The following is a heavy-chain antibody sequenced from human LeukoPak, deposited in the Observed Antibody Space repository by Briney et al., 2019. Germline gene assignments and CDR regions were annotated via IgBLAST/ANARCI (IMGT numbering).Heavy chain of an antibody. CDR3: ARTYSSGWEYWFDP. V-gene: IGHV1-18*01. J-gene: IGHJ5*02. D-gene: IGHD6-19*01. CDR2: ISAYNGNT. Sequence: GASVKVSCKASGYTFTSYGISWLRQAPGQGLEWMGWISAYNGNTNYAQKLQGRVTMTTDTSTSTAYMELRSLRSDDTAVYYCARTYSSGWEYWFDPWGQGTLVTVSS. CDR1: GYTFTSYG.